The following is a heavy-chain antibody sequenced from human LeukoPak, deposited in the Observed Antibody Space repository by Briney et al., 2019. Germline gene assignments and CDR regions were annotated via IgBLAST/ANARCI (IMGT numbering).Heavy chain of an antibody. V-gene: IGHV3-23*01. CDR2: ISGSGGST. Sequence: GGSLRLSCAASGFTFSSYAMSWVRQAPGKGLEWVSAISGSGGSTYYADSVKGRFTISRDNSKNTLYLQMNSLRAEDTAVYYCAKDNHGYDYGDYSLDYWGQGTLVTVSS. D-gene: IGHD4-17*01. CDR3: AKDNHGYDYGDYSLDY. J-gene: IGHJ4*02. CDR1: GFTFSSYA.